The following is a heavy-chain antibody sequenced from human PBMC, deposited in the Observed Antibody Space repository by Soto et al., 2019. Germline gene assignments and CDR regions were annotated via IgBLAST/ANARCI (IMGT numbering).Heavy chain of an antibody. CDR3: ARHSGVLEFLDL. CDR2: IYPADSDT. CDR1: GYSFTSYW. D-gene: IGHD3-3*02. J-gene: IGHJ5*02. V-gene: IGHV5-51*01. Sequence: GESLKISCKVSGYSFTSYWIGWVRQMPGKGLEWMGIIYPADSDTRYRPSFQGQATISADKSISTAYLQWSSLKASDTAMYYCARHSGVLEFLDLWGQGTLVTVSS.